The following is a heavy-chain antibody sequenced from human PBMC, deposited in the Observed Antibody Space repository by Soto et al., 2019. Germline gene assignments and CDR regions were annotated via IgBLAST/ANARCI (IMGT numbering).Heavy chain of an antibody. J-gene: IGHJ4*02. D-gene: IGHD1-26*01. CDR3: ARLGGIVDTGTWIQ. CDR2: IYPGDSDT. CDR1: GYRFSTYW. Sequence: LGESLKISCKASGYRFSTYWIGWVRQRPGKGPEWMAIIYPGDSDTRENPSFQGQVTISADKSSNTVHLQWRSLKASDTAIYYCARLGGIVDTGTWIQWGQGTPVTVYS. V-gene: IGHV5-51*01.